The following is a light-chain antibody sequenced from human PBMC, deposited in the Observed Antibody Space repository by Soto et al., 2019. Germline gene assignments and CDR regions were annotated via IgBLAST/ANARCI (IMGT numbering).Light chain of an antibody. CDR3: QHYGNSPPLFT. CDR1: QSVSSSS. J-gene: IGKJ3*01. V-gene: IGKV3-20*01. CDR2: GAS. Sequence: EIVLTQSPGTLSLSPGERATLSCRASQSVSSSSLAWYQQKPGQAPRLLIYGASSRATGIPGRISGSGSGTDFTLTISRLEPEDFAVYYCQHYGNSPPLFTFGPGTKVDIK.